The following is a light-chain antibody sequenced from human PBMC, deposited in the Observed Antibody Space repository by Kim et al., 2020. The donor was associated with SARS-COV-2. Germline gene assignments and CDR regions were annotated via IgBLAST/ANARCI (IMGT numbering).Light chain of an antibody. CDR3: QQYNNWTLT. Sequence: EIVMTQSPATLSVSPGERATLSCRASQSVSSNLAWYQQKPGQAPRLLISAASTRATGIPARFSGSGSGTEFTLTISSLQSEDFAVYYCQQYNNWTLTFGGGTKVEI. CDR1: QSVSSN. CDR2: AAS. V-gene: IGKV3-15*01. J-gene: IGKJ4*01.